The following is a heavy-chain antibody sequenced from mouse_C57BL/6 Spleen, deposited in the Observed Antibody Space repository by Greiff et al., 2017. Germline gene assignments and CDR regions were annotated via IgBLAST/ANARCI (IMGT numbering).Heavy chain of an antibody. D-gene: IGHD3-3*01. J-gene: IGHJ4*01. CDR2: IYPGDGDT. V-gene: IGHV1-82*01. Sequence: QVQLQQSGPELVKPGDSVKISCKASGYAFSSSWMNWVKQRPGKGLEWIGRIYPGDGDTNYNGKFKGKATLTADKSSSTAYMQLSSLTSEDSAVYFCARGAGDYAMDYWCQGTSVTVSS. CDR3: ARGAGDYAMDY. CDR1: GYAFSSSW.